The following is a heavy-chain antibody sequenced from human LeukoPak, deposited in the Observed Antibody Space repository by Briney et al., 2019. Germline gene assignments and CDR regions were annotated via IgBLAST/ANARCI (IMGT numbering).Heavy chain of an antibody. CDR1: GFTFSTYN. CDR3: AGEMATTSLDAFDY. D-gene: IGHD5-24*01. V-gene: IGHV3-48*04. CDR2: MSSSGNSK. J-gene: IGHJ4*02. Sequence: GGSLRLSCEASGFTFSTYNMNWVRQAPGKGLEWVSYMSSSGNSKHYADSVKGRFTISRDNAKNSLYLQMNSLRAEDKAVYYCAGEMATTSLDAFDYWGQGTLVTVSS.